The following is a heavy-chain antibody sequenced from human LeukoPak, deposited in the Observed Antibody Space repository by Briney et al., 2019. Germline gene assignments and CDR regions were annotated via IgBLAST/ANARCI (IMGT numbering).Heavy chain of an antibody. CDR3: AGTWSFDY. J-gene: IGHJ4*02. CDR1: GFTFSNDW. Sequence: PGGSLRLSCAVSGFTFSNDWMHWVRQAPGKGLVWVSRISGDGTTINYADSVKGRFTISRDNAKKTLYLQMDSLRAEDTAVYYRAGTWSFDYWGQGTLVTVSS. V-gene: IGHV3-74*01. CDR2: ISGDGTTI. D-gene: IGHD2-15*01.